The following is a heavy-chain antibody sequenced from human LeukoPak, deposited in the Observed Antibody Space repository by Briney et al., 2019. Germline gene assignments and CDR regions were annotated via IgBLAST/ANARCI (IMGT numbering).Heavy chain of an antibody. D-gene: IGHD3-16*01. Sequence: GGSLRLSCAASGFTFSSYAMSWVRQARGKGLEWVSAISGSGGSTYYADSVEGRFTISRDNSKNTVYLQMNSLRADDTAVYYCLRGRSPSYGYFDYWGQGVLVTVSS. CDR3: LRGRSPSYGYFDY. V-gene: IGHV3-23*01. J-gene: IGHJ4*02. CDR2: ISGSGGST. CDR1: GFTFSSYA.